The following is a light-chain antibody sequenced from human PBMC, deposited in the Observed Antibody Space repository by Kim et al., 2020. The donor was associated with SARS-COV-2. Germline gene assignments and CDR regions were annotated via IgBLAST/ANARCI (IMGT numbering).Light chain of an antibody. CDR2: DVT. CDR3: SCYTKTGALV. CDR1: SSDVGSYDY. Sequence: QSVLTQPATVSGSPGQSITISCTGTSSDVGSYDYVTWYRQYTDNGPKVLIYDVTKRPSGVSARISGSKSGNTASLTISRLQTDDEADYYCSCYTKTGALVFGGGTQLTVL. V-gene: IGLV2-14*01. J-gene: IGLJ2*01.